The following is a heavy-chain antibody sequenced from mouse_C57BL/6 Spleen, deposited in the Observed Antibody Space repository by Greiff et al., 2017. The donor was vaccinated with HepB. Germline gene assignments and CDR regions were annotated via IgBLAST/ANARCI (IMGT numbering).Heavy chain of an antibody. CDR1: GYTFTSYW. CDR2: IDPSDSYT. Sequence: QVQLQQPGAELVMPGASVKLSCKASGYTFTSYWMHWVKQRPGQGLEWIGEIDPSDSYTNYNQKFKGKSTLTVDKSSSTAYMQLSSLTSEDSAVYYCARKDYGSSYERDWYFDVWGTGTTVTVSS. V-gene: IGHV1-69*01. J-gene: IGHJ1*03. D-gene: IGHD1-1*01. CDR3: ARKDYGSSYERDWYFDV.